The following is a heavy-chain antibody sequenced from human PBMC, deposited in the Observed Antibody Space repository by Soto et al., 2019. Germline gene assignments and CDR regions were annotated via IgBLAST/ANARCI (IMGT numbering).Heavy chain of an antibody. CDR1: GNTFTNYY. J-gene: IGHJ4*02. D-gene: IGHD2-21*02. CDR2: INPSGGHT. V-gene: IGHV1-46*01. CDR3: ARGGPVVVVTAAFDY. Sequence: QVQLMQSGAEVKKPGASVKVSCKASGNTFTNYYIHWVRQAPGQGLEWMGTINPSGGHTTYAQKXLXXXTXPRDTSTSTLYMELTSLRSEDTAVYYCARGGPVVVVTAAFDYWGQGTLVTVSS.